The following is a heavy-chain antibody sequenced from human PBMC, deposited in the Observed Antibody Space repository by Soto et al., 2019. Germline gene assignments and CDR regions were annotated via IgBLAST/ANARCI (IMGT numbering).Heavy chain of an antibody. Sequence: QVQLQESGPGLVKPSLTLSLTCTVSGGSISSGGYYWSWIRQHPGKGLEWIGYIYYSGSTYYNPSLKSRVTISVDTSKNQFSLKLSSVTAADTAVYYCARGVTMVRGVIHTPYFDYWGQGTLVTVSS. CDR1: GGSISSGGYY. CDR3: ARGVTMVRGVIHTPYFDY. D-gene: IGHD3-10*01. V-gene: IGHV4-31*03. CDR2: IYYSGST. J-gene: IGHJ4*02.